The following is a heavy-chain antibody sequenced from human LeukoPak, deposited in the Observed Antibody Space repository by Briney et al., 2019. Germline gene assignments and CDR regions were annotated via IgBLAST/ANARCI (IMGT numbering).Heavy chain of an antibody. CDR3: ARYNYDFWSGYSKWFDP. V-gene: IGHV4-59*01. Sequence: SETLSLTCTVSGGSISGSYWSWIRQPPGKGLEWIGYIYYSGSTNYNPSLKSRVTISVDTSKNQFSLKLSSVTAADTAVYYCARYNYDFWSGYSKWFDPWGQGTLVTVSS. CDR2: IYYSGST. CDR1: GGSISGSY. J-gene: IGHJ5*02. D-gene: IGHD3-3*01.